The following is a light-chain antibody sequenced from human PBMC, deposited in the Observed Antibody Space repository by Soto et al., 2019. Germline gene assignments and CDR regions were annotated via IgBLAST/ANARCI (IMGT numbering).Light chain of an antibody. CDR3: SSYTSSSTLGGV. V-gene: IGLV2-14*01. CDR1: SGDIGSYNR. Sequence: QSALTQPASVSGSPGQSITISCTGTSGDIGSYNRVSWYQQHPGKAPKLIIYEVTDRPSGVSNRFSGSKSGNTASLTISGLQAEDEAEYYCSSYTSSSTLGGVFGGGTKLTVL. J-gene: IGLJ3*02. CDR2: EVT.